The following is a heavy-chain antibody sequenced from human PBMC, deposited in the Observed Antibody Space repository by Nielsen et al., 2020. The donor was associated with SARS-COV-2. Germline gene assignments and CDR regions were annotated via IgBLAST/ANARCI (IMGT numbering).Heavy chain of an antibody. CDR3: ATPASTPGAFDI. CDR1: GGSFSGYY. J-gene: IGHJ3*02. V-gene: IGHV4-34*01. D-gene: IGHD2-2*01. CDR2: INHSGST. Sequence: SETLSLTCAVYGGSFSGYYWSWIRQPPGKGLEWIGEINHSGSTNYNPSLKSRVTISVDTSKNQFSLKLSSVTAADTAVYYCATPASTPGAFDIWGQGTMVTVSS.